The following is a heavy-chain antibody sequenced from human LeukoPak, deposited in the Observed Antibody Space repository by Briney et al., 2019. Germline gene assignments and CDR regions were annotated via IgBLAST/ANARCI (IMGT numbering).Heavy chain of an antibody. D-gene: IGHD2-21*02. Sequence: SETLSLTRAVYGGSFSGYYWSWIRQPPGKGLEWIGEINHSGSTNYNPSLKSRVTISVDTSKNQFSLKLSSVTAADTAVYYCARIVVVTESLAHFDYWGQGTLVTVSS. J-gene: IGHJ4*02. CDR3: ARIVVVTESLAHFDY. CDR1: GGSFSGYY. CDR2: INHSGST. V-gene: IGHV4-34*01.